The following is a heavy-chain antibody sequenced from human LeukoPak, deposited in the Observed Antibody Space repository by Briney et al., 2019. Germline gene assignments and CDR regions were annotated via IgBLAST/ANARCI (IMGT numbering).Heavy chain of an antibody. CDR3: AKGAYDYIEIAYFDY. CDR2: LIGSSGAT. CDR1: GFTFSNYA. J-gene: IGHJ4*02. D-gene: IGHD5-12*01. V-gene: IGHV3-23*01. Sequence: GGSLRLSCAASGFTFSNYAMNWVREAPGKGLEWVAVLIGSSGATDYADSVKGRFTVSRDNSKNTLFLQMNSLRAEDTAIYYCAKGAYDYIEIAYFDYWGQGALVTVSS.